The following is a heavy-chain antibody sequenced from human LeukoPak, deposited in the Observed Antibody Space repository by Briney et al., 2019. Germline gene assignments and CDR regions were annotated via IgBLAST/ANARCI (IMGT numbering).Heavy chain of an antibody. D-gene: IGHD6-13*01. J-gene: IGHJ4*02. V-gene: IGHV3-48*03. CDR3: ASSSWYALDY. Sequence: SSSGSTMYYADSVKGRFTISRDNAKNSLYLQMNSLRAEDTAIYYCASSSWYALDYWGQGTLVAVSS. CDR2: SSSGSTM.